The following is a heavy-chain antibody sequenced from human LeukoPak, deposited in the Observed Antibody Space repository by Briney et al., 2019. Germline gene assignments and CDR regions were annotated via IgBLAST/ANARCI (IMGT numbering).Heavy chain of an antibody. J-gene: IGHJ5*02. CDR3: AARGDSSGYGPNWFDP. CDR1: GFTFTSSA. CDR2: IVVGNGNT. D-gene: IGHD3-22*01. Sequence: SVKVSCKASGFTFTSSAMQWVRQARGQRLEWIGWIVVGNGNTNYAQKFQERVTITRDMSTSTAYMELSSLRSEDTAVYYCAARGDSSGYGPNWFDPWGQGTLVTVSS. V-gene: IGHV1-58*02.